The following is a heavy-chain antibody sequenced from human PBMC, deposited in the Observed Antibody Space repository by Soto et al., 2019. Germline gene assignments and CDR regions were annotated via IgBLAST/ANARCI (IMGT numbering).Heavy chain of an antibody. V-gene: IGHV4-31*03. J-gene: IGHJ5*02. D-gene: IGHD3-10*01. CDR3: ARGDLRFGFEP. CDR2: IYYSGGT. Sequence: QVQLQESGPGLVKPSQTLSLTCTVSGGSISSGGYYWSWIRQDQGKGLAWIGYIYYSGGTYYNPPPKPRVTTTLDTSESQLSMRLSSVAAADIAVYYCARGDLRFGFEPWGQGTLVTVS. CDR1: GGSISSGGYY.